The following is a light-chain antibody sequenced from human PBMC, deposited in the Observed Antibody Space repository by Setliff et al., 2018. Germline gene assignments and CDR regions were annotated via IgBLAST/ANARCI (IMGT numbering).Light chain of an antibody. CDR1: TSDIGAYNY. V-gene: IGLV2-14*03. Sequence: QSVLTQPASVSGSPGQSITISCTGSTSDIGAYNYVAWYQQHPGKAPKLMIYDVSVRPSGVSSRFSGSKSGNTASLTISGLQAEDEADYHCCSYAGSRTVVFGGGTKGTVL. CDR2: DVS. J-gene: IGLJ3*02. CDR3: CSYAGSRTVV.